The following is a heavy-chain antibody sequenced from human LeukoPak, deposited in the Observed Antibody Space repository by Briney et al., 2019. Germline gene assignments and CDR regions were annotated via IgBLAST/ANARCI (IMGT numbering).Heavy chain of an antibody. CDR2: INSDGSST. V-gene: IGHV3-74*01. D-gene: IGHD3-22*01. Sequence: AGGSLRLSCAASGFTFSSYWMHWVRQAPGKGLVWVSRINSDGSSTSYADSVKGRFTISRDNAKNTLYLQMNSLRAEDTAVYYCAREPLIYYYDSSGTFDPWGQGTLVTVSS. CDR1: GFTFSSYW. CDR3: AREPLIYYYDSSGTFDP. J-gene: IGHJ5*02.